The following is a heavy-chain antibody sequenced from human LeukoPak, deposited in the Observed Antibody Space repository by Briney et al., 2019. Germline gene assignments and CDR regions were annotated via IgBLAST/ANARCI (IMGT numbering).Heavy chain of an antibody. CDR2: IYYSGST. D-gene: IGHD1-26*01. CDR3: ARLVGATILADY. J-gene: IGHJ4*02. Sequence: PSETLSLTCTVSGGSISSSSYYWGWIRQPPGKGLEWIGSIYYSGSTYYNPSLKGRVTISVDTSKNQFSLKLSSVTAADTAVYYCARLVGATILADYWGQGTLVTVSS. CDR1: GGSISSSSYY. V-gene: IGHV4-39*01.